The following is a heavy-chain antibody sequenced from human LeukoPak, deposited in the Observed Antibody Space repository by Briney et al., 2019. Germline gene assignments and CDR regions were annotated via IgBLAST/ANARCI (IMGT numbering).Heavy chain of an antibody. D-gene: IGHD1-7*01. V-gene: IGHV3-30*04. Sequence: PGGSLRLSCVASGFPFADYSLHWVRQAPGKGLEWVALMSFDGSFENFADSVKGRFTISRDTARNTLYLHMGSLGVEDLAVYYCARVGETGTVTMELDLWGQGALVTVSS. J-gene: IGHJ1*01. CDR2: MSFDGSFE. CDR1: GFPFADYS. CDR3: ARVGETGTVTMELDL.